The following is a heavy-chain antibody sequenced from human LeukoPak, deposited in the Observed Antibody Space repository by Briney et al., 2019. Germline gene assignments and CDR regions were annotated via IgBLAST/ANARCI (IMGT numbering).Heavy chain of an antibody. CDR1: GFTFSNYA. D-gene: IGHD5-18*01. Sequence: GGSLRLSCSASGFTFSNYAMHWVRQAPGKGLEYVSAISSDGVTTYYADSVKGRFTISRDNSKNTLYLQMSSLRAEDTAVYYCVKAMATYGYRVPFDYWGQGTLATVSS. CDR2: ISSDGVTT. J-gene: IGHJ4*02. CDR3: VKAMATYGYRVPFDY. V-gene: IGHV3-64D*09.